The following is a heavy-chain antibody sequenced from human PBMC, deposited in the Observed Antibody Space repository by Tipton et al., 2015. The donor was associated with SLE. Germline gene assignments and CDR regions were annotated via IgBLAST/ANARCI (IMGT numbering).Heavy chain of an antibody. Sequence: GLVKPSETLSLTCTVSGGSISSSSYYWGWIRQPPGKGLEWIGNVYYSGRTYYNPSLKSRVTISRDTSEKQVSLKLTSVTAADTAVYYCARYLDWNYTFIDFWGQGSLVTVSS. CDR3: ARYLDWNYTFIDF. CDR1: GGSISSSSYY. V-gene: IGHV4-39*07. CDR2: VYYSGRT. J-gene: IGHJ4*02. D-gene: IGHD1-7*01.